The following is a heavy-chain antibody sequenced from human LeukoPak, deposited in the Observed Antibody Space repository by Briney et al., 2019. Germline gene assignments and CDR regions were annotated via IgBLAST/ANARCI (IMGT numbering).Heavy chain of an antibody. V-gene: IGHV3-48*02. Sequence: PGGSLRLSCAASGLTFSSYSMNWVRQAPGKGLEWVSYISSSSSTIYYADSVKGRFAISRDNAKNSLYLQMNSLRDEDTAVYYCARAGSFGRGPGPYGMDVWGQGTTVTVSS. CDR2: ISSSSSTI. CDR1: GLTFSSYS. D-gene: IGHD1-1*01. J-gene: IGHJ6*02. CDR3: ARAGSFGRGPGPYGMDV.